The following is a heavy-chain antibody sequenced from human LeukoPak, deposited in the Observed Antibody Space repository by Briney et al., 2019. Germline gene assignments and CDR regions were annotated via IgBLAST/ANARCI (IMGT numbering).Heavy chain of an antibody. D-gene: IGHD3-9*01. CDR2: ISSNGSST. CDR1: GFTFSSYA. CDR3: ARDGVRRYSFDI. Sequence: PGGSLRLSCTASGFTFSSYAMHWVRQAPGKGLEYVSAISSNGSSTYYANSVKGRFTISRDNSKNTLYLQMGSLRAEDMAVYYCARDGVRRYSFDIWGQGTTVTVSS. J-gene: IGHJ3*02. V-gene: IGHV3-64*01.